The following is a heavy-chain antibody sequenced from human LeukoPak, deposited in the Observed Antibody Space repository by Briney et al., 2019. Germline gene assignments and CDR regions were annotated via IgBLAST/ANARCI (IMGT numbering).Heavy chain of an antibody. CDR1: GGSISSYY. D-gene: IGHD3-10*01. J-gene: IGHJ4*02. CDR3: ARSHRGLWFGESIPYYFDY. Sequence: SETLSLTCTVSGGSISSYYWSWIRQPPGKGLVWIGYIYYSGSTNYNPSLKSRVTISVDTSKNQFSLKLSSVTAADTAVYYCARSHRGLWFGESIPYYFDYWGQGTLVTVSS. V-gene: IGHV4-59*01. CDR2: IYYSGST.